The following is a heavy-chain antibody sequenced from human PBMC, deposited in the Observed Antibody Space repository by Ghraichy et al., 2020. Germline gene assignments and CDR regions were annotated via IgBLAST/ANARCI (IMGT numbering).Heavy chain of an antibody. CDR2: ISFDGNIK. D-gene: IGHD3-22*01. CDR1: GFNFNNSV. CDR3: AGSRDSAWHNFDY. J-gene: IGHJ4*02. Sequence: GGSLRLSCVGSGFNFNNSVLHWVRQAPDKGLEWVAVISFDGNIKHYADSVMGRFTISRDNSKNTLYLQMDSLRAEDTAVFHCAGSRDSAWHNFDYWGQGTLVTVS. V-gene: IGHV3-30-3*01.